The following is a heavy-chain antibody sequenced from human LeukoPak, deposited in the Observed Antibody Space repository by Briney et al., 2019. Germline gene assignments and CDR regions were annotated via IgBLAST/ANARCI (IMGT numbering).Heavy chain of an antibody. V-gene: IGHV4-38-2*01. Sequence: SETLPLTCAVSGFSISSGYFWGWIRRPPGKGLEWIGTIHYPESTYYNPSLNSRLTISIDTSKNHFSLKLSSVTAADTALYYCARGRGRQVGTRWHPDTHHDYWGQGILVTVSS. J-gene: IGHJ4*02. D-gene: IGHD6-13*01. CDR3: ARGRGRQVGTRWHPDTHHDY. CDR1: GFSISSGYF. CDR2: IHYPEST.